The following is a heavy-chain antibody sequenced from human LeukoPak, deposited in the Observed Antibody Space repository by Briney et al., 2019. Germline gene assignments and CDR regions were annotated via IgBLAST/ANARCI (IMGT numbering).Heavy chain of an antibody. D-gene: IGHD5-24*01. Sequence: PGGSLRLSCAASGFTFSSYSMNWVRQAPGKGLEWVSSISSSSSYIYYADSVKGRFTISRDNAKNSLYLQMNSLRAEDTAVYYCARVVRDGSHGHAFDIWGQGTMVTVSS. J-gene: IGHJ3*02. V-gene: IGHV3-21*04. CDR1: GFTFSSYS. CDR3: ARVVRDGSHGHAFDI. CDR2: ISSSSSYI.